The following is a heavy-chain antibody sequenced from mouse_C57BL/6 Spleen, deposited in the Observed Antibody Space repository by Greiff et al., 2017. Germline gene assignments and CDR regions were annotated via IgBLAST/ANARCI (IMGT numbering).Heavy chain of an antibody. CDR2: ISNGGGST. D-gene: IGHD2-4*01. CDR3: ARHYDYDGYYAMDY. J-gene: IGHJ4*01. Sequence: EVQGVESGGGLVQPGGSLKLSCAASGFTFSDYYMYWVRQTPEKRLEWVAYISNGGGSTYYPDTVKGRFTISRDNAKNTLYLQMSRLKSEDTAMYYCARHYDYDGYYAMDYWGQGTSVTVSS. CDR1: GFTFSDYY. V-gene: IGHV5-12*01.